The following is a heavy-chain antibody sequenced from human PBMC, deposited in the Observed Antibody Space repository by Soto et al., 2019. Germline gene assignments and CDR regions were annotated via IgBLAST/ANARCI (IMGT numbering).Heavy chain of an antibody. D-gene: IGHD3-22*01. CDR1: GGSISSYY. CDR2: IYTSGST. Sequence: PSETLSLTCTLSGGSISSYYWSWIRQPAGKGLEWIGRIYTSGSTNYNPSIKSRVTMSVDTSENQFSLKLSTVTAADTAVYYCARNLNYDSSGYDAIDIWGQGTVVTVSS. J-gene: IGHJ3*02. CDR3: ARNLNYDSSGYDAIDI. V-gene: IGHV4-4*07.